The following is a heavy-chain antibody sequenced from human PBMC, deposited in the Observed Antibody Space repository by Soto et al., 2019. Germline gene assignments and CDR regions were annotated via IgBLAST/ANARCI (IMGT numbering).Heavy chain of an antibody. Sequence: SETLSLTCAVSGDSISSSFWCSCVRQPPGKGLEWIGEIYHTESTVYNPSLKSRVTISVDKSKNQFSLNLDSVTAADTAVYYCARYDFGTFDYWGRGILVTVSS. CDR2: IYHTEST. D-gene: IGHD4-17*01. V-gene: IGHV4-4*02. J-gene: IGHJ4*02. CDR1: GDSISSSFW. CDR3: ARYDFGTFDY.